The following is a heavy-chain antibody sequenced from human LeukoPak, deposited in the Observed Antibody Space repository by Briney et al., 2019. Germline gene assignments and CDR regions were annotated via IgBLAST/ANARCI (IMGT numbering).Heavy chain of an antibody. D-gene: IGHD6-19*01. Sequence: SGGSLSLSCAVSGFTLDNYAMDWVRQVPGKGREWISFIRRNSSTIGYADSVKGRFTISRDDANNFLYLQMNSLRAEDTALYYCARAYKDRSLAGKKEFFQHWGQGTLVTVSS. V-gene: IGHV3-9*01. CDR3: ARAYKDRSLAGKKEFFQH. J-gene: IGHJ1*01. CDR1: GFTLDNYA. CDR2: IRRNSSTI.